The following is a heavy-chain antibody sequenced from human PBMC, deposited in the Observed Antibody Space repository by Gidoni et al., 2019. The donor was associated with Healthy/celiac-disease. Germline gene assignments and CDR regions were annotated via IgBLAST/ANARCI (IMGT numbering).Heavy chain of an antibody. CDR2: ISSSSSYI. CDR3: AREDCSGGSCYWFDP. J-gene: IGHJ5*02. Sequence: EVQLVESGGGLVKPGGSLRLSCAASGFTFSSYSMNWVRQAPGKGLEWVSSISSSSSYIYYADSVKGRFTISRDNAKNSLYLQMNSLRAEDTAVYYCAREDCSGGSCYWFDPWGQGTLVTVSS. CDR1: GFTFSSYS. D-gene: IGHD2-15*01. V-gene: IGHV3-21*01.